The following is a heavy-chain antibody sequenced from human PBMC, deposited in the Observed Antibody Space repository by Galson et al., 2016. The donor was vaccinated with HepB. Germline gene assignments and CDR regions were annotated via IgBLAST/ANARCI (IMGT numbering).Heavy chain of an antibody. CDR1: GFTFSNYG. CDR3: ARTRGDYYSSRGYPTPDGFDI. CDR2: ISDDGSNK. J-gene: IGHJ3*02. V-gene: IGHV3-30*03. Sequence: SLRLSCAASGFTFSNYGMHWVRQAPGKGLEWVAVISDDGSNKYYADSVKGRFTISRDNSKLYLQMNSLRAEDTAVYFCARTRGDYYSSRGYPTPDGFDIWGQGTMVTVSS. D-gene: IGHD3-22*01.